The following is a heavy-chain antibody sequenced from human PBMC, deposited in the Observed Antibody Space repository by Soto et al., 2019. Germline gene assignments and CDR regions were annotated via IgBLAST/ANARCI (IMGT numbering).Heavy chain of an antibody. CDR2: INAGNGNT. CDR1: GYTFTSYA. Sequence: ASVKVSCKASGYTFTSYAMHWVRQAPGQRLEWMGWINAGNGNTKYSQKFQGRVTITRDTSASTAYMELSSLRSEDTAVYYCAIEMLPIHRAAHVFDYWGQGTLVTVSS. CDR3: AIEMLPIHRAAHVFDY. V-gene: IGHV1-3*01. J-gene: IGHJ4*02. D-gene: IGHD6-6*01.